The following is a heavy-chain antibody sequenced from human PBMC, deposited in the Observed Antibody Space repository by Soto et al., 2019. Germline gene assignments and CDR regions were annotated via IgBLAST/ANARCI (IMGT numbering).Heavy chain of an antibody. D-gene: IGHD5-12*01. V-gene: IGHV1-3*01. J-gene: IGHJ3*02. Sequence: ASVKVSCKASGYTFTSYAMHRVRQAPGQRLEWMGWINAGNGNTKYSQKFRGRVTINRDTYASTAYMELSSLRSEDTDLYYCGRVGVATLYAFDIWGQGTMVTVSS. CDR2: INAGNGNT. CDR1: GYTFTSYA. CDR3: GRVGVATLYAFDI.